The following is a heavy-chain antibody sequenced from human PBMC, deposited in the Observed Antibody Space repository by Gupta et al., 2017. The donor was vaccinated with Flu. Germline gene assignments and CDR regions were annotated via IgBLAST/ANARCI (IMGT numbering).Heavy chain of an antibody. CDR1: GFTFSSYW. V-gene: IGHV3-74*01. J-gene: IGHJ4*02. Sequence: EVQLVESGGGLVQPGGSLRLSCAASGFTFSSYWMHWVRQAPGKVLVWVSRINSDGSSTSYADSVKGRFTISRDNAKNTRYLHMNSLRAEDTAVYYCARGSLFWSGYYLNDYWGQGTLVTVSS. D-gene: IGHD3-3*01. CDR3: ARGSLFWSGYYLNDY. CDR2: INSDGSST.